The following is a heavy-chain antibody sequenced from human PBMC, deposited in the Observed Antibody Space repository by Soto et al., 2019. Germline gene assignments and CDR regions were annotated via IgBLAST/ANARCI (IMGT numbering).Heavy chain of an antibody. CDR2: ISYDGSNK. J-gene: IGHJ4*02. V-gene: IGHV3-30*18. CDR1: GFTFSSYG. Sequence: GGSLRLSCAASGFTFSSYGMHWVRQAPGKGLEWVAVISYDGSNKYYADSVKGRFTISRDNSKNTLYLQMNSLRAEDTAVYYYAKDPDYGDYGRYFDYWGQGTLVTVSS. CDR3: AKDPDYGDYGRYFDY. D-gene: IGHD4-17*01.